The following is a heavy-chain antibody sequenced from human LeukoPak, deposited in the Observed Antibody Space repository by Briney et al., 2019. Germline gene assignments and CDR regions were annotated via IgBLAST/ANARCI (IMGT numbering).Heavy chain of an antibody. J-gene: IGHJ4*02. CDR1: GFTFSSYG. V-gene: IGHV3-30*18. D-gene: IGHD1-26*01. CDR3: AKEDGGSYYSFDY. CDR2: ISYDGGSK. Sequence: GGSLRLSCAASGFTFSSYGMHWVRQAPGKGLEWVAVISYDGGSKYYVDSAKGRFTISRDNSKNTLYLQMNSLRAEDTVVYYCAKEDGGSYYSFDYWGQGTLVTVSS.